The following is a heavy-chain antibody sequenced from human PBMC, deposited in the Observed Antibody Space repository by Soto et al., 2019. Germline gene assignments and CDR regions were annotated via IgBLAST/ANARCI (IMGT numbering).Heavy chain of an antibody. CDR2: INPYNGDP. CDR1: GYTFTNYY. J-gene: IGHJ1*01. CDR3: ARDFATFTNDE. D-gene: IGHD1-1*01. Sequence: QVQLVQSGAEMRKPGASMKVSCKASGYTFTNYYIHWVRQAPGQGLEWLGWINPYNGDPVYGQRFLTSITLTRDTSTTTAYIEMTSLTSADTAIYFCARDFATFTNDEWGQGTIVTVSS. V-gene: IGHV1-2*02.